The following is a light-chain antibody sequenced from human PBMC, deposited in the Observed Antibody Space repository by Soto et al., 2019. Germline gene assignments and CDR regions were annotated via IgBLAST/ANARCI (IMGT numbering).Light chain of an antibody. J-gene: IGKJ5*01. CDR2: DAS. CDR1: HSVDIY. V-gene: IGKV3-11*01. Sequence: ETVLTQSPATLSLSPGETATLSCRASHSVDIYVAWYQQKPGQAPRLLIWDASNRATGIPARFSGSGSGTDFTLTISRLEPEDFAVYYCQQRKYWPPLTFGQGTRLEI. CDR3: QQRKYWPPLT.